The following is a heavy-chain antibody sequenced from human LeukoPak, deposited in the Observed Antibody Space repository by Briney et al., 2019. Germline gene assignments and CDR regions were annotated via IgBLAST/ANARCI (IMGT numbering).Heavy chain of an antibody. J-gene: IGHJ4*02. CDR1: GFTFSRYW. CDR2: INSDGSST. V-gene: IGHV3-74*01. D-gene: IGHD3-10*01. CDR3: AKAPLEGWFGVFDFDY. Sequence: GGSLRLSCAASGFTFSRYWMHWVRQAPGKGLVWVSRINSDGSSTSYADSVKGRFTISRDNAKNTLYLQMNSLRAEDTAVYYCAKAPLEGWFGVFDFDYWGQGTLVTVSS.